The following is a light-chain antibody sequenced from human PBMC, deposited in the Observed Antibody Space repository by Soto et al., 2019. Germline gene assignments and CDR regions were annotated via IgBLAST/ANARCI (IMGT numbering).Light chain of an antibody. CDR1: QIIKSY. Sequence: DIQMTQSPSSLSASVGDRVTITCRASQIIKSYLNWYQKKPGKAPKLLIYAASSLHSGVPTRFRGSESGTDFTLTISSLQPEDVATYYCQQRGTFGLGTKVEI. CDR3: QQRGT. J-gene: IGKJ1*01. CDR2: AAS. V-gene: IGKV1-39*01.